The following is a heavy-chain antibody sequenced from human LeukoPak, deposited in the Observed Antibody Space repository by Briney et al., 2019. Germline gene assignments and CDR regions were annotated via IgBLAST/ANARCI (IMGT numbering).Heavy chain of an antibody. J-gene: IGHJ5*02. Sequence: ASVKVSCKASGYTFTSYDINWVRQATGQGLEWMGWMNPNSGNTGYAQKFRGRVTITRNTSISTAYMELSSLRSEDTAVYYCARVMRPRELLKWELPRRRFDPWGQGTLVTVSS. CDR2: MNPNSGNT. CDR3: ARVMRPRELLKWELPRRRFDP. V-gene: IGHV1-8*03. CDR1: GYTFTSYD. D-gene: IGHD1-26*01.